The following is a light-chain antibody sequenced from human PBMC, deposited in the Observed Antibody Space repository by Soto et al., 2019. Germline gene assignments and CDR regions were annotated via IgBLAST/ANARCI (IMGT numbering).Light chain of an antibody. CDR2: GAS. J-gene: IGKJ1*01. V-gene: IGKV3-20*01. CDR3: QQYVSSVT. Sequence: EIVLTQSPGSLSLSPGERATLSCRASQSVDSSFFAWYQQKPGQAPRLPIYGASNRATGIPDRFSGSGSGTDFTLTISRLEPEDFAVYYCQQYVSSVTFGQGTKVEIK. CDR1: QSVDSSF.